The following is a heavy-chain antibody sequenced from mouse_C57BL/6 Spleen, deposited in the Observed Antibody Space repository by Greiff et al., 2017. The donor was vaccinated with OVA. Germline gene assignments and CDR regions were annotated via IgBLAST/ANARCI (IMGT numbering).Heavy chain of an antibody. CDR3: LTAEYYYAMDY. Sequence: VQLQQSDAELVKPGASVKLSCKVSGYTFTDHTIHWMKQRPEQGLEWIGYIYPRDGSTTYNEKFKGKATLTADKSSSTAYMQLNSLTSEDSAVYFCLTAEYYYAMDYWGQGTSVTVSS. V-gene: IGHV1-78*01. CDR1: GYTFTDHT. CDR2: IYPRDGST. D-gene: IGHD1-1*01. J-gene: IGHJ4*01.